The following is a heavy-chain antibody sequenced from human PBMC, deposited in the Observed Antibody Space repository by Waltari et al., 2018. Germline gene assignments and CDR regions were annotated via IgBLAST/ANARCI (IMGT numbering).Heavy chain of an antibody. CDR1: GGSFSGYY. J-gene: IGHJ4*02. D-gene: IGHD2-15*01. V-gene: IGHV4-34*01. CDR3: ARERPRYTTVVTTTPRGGGGYFDY. Sequence: QVQLQQWGAGLLKPSETLSLTCAVYGGSFSGYYWSWIRQPQGKGLAWIGELNHSGSTNYNPSLKSRVTISVDTSKNQFSLKLSSVTAADTAVYYCARERPRYTTVVTTTPRGGGGYFDYWGQGTLVTVSS. CDR2: LNHSGST.